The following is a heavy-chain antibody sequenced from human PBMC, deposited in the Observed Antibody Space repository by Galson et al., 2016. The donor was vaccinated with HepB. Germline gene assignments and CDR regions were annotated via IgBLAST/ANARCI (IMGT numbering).Heavy chain of an antibody. J-gene: IGHJ4*02. V-gene: IGHV3-7*03. D-gene: IGHD3-10*01. CDR1: GFTFTDFW. CDR3: ATYYYGLGHAY. Sequence: SLRLSCATSGFTFTDFWMTRARQAPGKGLEWVANIQQNGNEKYYVDSVKGRFTIFRDNAKNSLYLQMNSLRAEDTAIYYCATYYYGLGHAYWGQGTLITVSS. CDR2: IQQNGNEK.